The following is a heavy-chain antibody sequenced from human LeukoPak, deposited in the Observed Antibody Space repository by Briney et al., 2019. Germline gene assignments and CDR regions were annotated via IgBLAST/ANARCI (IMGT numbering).Heavy chain of an antibody. V-gene: IGHV4-59*02. CDR2: IHYTGST. D-gene: IGHD2-2*01. J-gene: IGHJ4*02. CDR1: GGSVNSYS. Sequence: PSETLSLTCTVSGGSVNSYSWSWIRQPPGKGLEYIGYIHYTGSTNYNPSLKSRVTISVDTSKNQFSLKLSSVTAADTAVYYCVTVVVPAAMRGYFDYWGQGTLVTVSS. CDR3: VTVVVPAAMRGYFDY.